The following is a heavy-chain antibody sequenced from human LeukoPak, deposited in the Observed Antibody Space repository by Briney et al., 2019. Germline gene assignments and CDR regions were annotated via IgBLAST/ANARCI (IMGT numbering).Heavy chain of an antibody. CDR1: DYTFTSYG. Sequence: ASGNVSCKASDYTFTSYGISWVRQAPGQRLEGMGGISAYNGNANYENKLQGRVTITTDTSTTPAYMELRSLRSDDTAVYYCARDGELYYDILTGPDAFDIWGQGTMVTVSS. CDR3: ARDGELYYDILTGPDAFDI. CDR2: ISAYNGNA. J-gene: IGHJ3*02. V-gene: IGHV1-18*01. D-gene: IGHD3-9*01.